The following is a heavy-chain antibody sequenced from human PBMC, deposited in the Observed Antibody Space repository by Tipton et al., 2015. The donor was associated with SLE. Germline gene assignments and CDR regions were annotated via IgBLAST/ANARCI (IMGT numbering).Heavy chain of an antibody. Sequence: TLSLTYTVSGGSISSGRYYWSWIRQPAGKGLEWIGRIYTSGSTNYNPSLKSRVTISVDPSKNQFSLKLSSVTAADTAVYYCALDRGGSPNGMGVWGQGTTVTVSS. V-gene: IGHV4-61*02. D-gene: IGHD2-15*01. J-gene: IGHJ6*02. CDR2: IYTSGST. CDR1: GGSISSGRYY. CDR3: ALDRGGSPNGMGV.